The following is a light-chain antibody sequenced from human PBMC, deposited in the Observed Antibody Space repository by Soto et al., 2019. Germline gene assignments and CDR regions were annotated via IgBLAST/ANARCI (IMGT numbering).Light chain of an antibody. Sequence: DIQLTQSPSSASASVGDRFTITSRASQGISSWLAWYQQKPRKAPKLLIYAASSLQSRVPSRFSGSGSGADFTLSISRMEPVEVAPYYCHQAKSLPLTFGGGTKVDIK. J-gene: IGKJ4*01. CDR3: HQAKSLPLT. CDR1: QGISSW. V-gene: IGKV1-12*01. CDR2: AAS.